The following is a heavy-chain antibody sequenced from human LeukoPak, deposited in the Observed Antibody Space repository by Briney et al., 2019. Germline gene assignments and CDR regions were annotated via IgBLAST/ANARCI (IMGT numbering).Heavy chain of an antibody. D-gene: IGHD3-22*01. CDR3: ARERTTRSYYDSSGYNY. J-gene: IGHJ4*02. V-gene: IGHV1-2*02. Sequence: ASVKVSCKASGYTFTGYYMHWVRQAPGQGLEWMGWINPNSGGTNYAQKFQGRVTMTRDTSISTAYMELSRLRSDDTAVYYCARERTTRSYYDSSGYNYWGQGTLVTVSS. CDR1: GYTFTGYY. CDR2: INPNSGGT.